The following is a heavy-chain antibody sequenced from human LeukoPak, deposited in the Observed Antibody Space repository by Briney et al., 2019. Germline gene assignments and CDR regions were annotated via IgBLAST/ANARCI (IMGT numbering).Heavy chain of an antibody. V-gene: IGHV3-30-3*01. CDR2: ISYDGSNK. CDR3: ARDRWKFDY. Sequence: GRSLRLSCGASGFTFSSYAMHWVRQAPGKGLEWVAVISYDGSNKYYADSVKGRFTISRDSSKNTLYLQMNSLRAEDTAVYYCARDRWKFDYWGQGTLVTVSS. CDR1: GFTFSSYA. J-gene: IGHJ4*02. D-gene: IGHD1-1*01.